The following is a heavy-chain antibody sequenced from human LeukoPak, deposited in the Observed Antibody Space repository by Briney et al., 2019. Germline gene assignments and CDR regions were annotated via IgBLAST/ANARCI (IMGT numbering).Heavy chain of an antibody. CDR2: IYWSGST. V-gene: IGHV4-4*08. J-gene: IGHJ4*02. D-gene: IGHD3-10*01. Sequence: SETLSLTCSFSGDSIRSYSWSWVRQPPGRGLEWIGYIYWSGSTTYNPSLTGRITMSLDESKNQFSLKVTSVTAADTAIYYCAGDYTLRSYRFDYWGQGTLVTVSS. CDR1: GDSIRSYS. CDR3: AGDYTLRSYRFDY.